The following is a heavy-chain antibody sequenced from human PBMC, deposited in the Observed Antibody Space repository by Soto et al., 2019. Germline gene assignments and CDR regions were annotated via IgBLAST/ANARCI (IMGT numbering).Heavy chain of an antibody. CDR1: GGSISSYY. Sequence: KTSETLSLTCTVSGGSISSYYWSWIRQPPGKGLEWIGYIYYSGSTNYNPSLKSRVTISVDTSKNQFSLKLSSVTAADTAVYYCARVPTVALDEGYYYYYYGMDVWGQGTTVTVSS. J-gene: IGHJ6*02. D-gene: IGHD4-17*01. CDR2: IYYSGST. CDR3: ARVPTVALDEGYYYYYYGMDV. V-gene: IGHV4-59*01.